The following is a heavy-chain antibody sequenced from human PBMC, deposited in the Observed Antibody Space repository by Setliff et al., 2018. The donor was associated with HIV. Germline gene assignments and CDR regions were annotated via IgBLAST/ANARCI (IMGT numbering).Heavy chain of an antibody. CDR2: IHYNERT. V-gene: IGHV4-39*01. CDR3: ARHRQISDWFDP. J-gene: IGHJ5*02. CDR1: GGSIISGDHY. Sequence: SETLSLTCTVSGGSIISGDHYWSWIRQPPGKGLEYIGSIHYNERTYYNPSLKSRVAISIDTSKNQFSLTLTSVTAADTAVYYCARHRQISDWFDPWGQGILVTVSS. D-gene: IGHD3-10*01.